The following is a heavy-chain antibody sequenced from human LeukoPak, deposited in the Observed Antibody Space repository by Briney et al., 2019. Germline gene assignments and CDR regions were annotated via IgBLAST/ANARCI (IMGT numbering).Heavy chain of an antibody. CDR1: GFTFSSYE. CDR2: ISSSGSTI. J-gene: IGHJ3*02. Sequence: GGSLRLSCAASGFTFSSYEMNWVRQAPGKGLEWVSYISSSGSTIYYADSVKGRFTISRDNAKNSLYLQMNSLRAEDMALYYCAKEHLEGYYGSGSYYSAFDIWGQGTMVTVSS. CDR3: AKEHLEGYYGSGSYYSAFDI. V-gene: IGHV3-48*03. D-gene: IGHD3-10*01.